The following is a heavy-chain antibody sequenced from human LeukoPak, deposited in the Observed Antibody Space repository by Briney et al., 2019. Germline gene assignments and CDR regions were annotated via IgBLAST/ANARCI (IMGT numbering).Heavy chain of an antibody. CDR3: TTDRLGTTGTTVGQHNWFDP. V-gene: IGHV3-15*01. CDR2: IKSKTDGGTT. J-gene: IGHJ5*02. D-gene: IGHD1-1*01. Sequence: PGGSLRLSCAASGFTFSSYAMSWVRQAPGKGLEWVGRIKSKTDGGTTDYAAPVKGRFTISRDDSKNTLYLQMNSLKTEDTAVYYCTTDRLGTTGTTVGQHNWFDPWGQGTLVTVSS. CDR1: GFTFSSYA.